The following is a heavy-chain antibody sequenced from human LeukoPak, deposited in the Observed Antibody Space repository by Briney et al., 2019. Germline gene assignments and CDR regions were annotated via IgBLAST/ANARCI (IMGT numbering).Heavy chain of an antibody. CDR3: AKDPYNWNPGGGLDY. J-gene: IGHJ4*02. CDR2: ISSSSSYI. D-gene: IGHD1-20*01. CDR1: GFTFSSYS. V-gene: IGHV3-21*04. Sequence: GGSLRLSCAASGFTFSSYSMNWVRQAPGKGLEWVSSISSSSSYIYYADSVKGRFTISRDNAKNSLYLQMNSLRAEDTAVYYCAKDPYNWNPGGGLDYWGQGTLVTVSS.